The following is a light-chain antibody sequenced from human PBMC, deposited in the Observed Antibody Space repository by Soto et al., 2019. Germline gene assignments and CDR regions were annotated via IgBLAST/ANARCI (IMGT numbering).Light chain of an antibody. J-gene: IGKJ1*01. Sequence: DIQMTQSPSTLSASIGDRVTITCRASQSISRWVAWYQQKPGEAPKVLIWDASSLQRGVPSRFSGSGSGTEFTLTISSLQPDDFATYYCQHYNSYGTFGQGTKVDIK. CDR1: QSISRW. CDR3: QHYNSYGT. V-gene: IGKV1-5*01. CDR2: DAS.